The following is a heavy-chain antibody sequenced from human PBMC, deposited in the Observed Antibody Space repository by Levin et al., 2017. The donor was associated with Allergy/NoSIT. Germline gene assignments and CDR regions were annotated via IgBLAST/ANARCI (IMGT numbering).Heavy chain of an antibody. V-gene: IGHV3-20*04. D-gene: IGHD4-17*01. Sequence: ASVKVSCAASGFTFDDYGMSWVRQAPGKGLEWVSGINWNGGSTGYADSVKGRFTISRDNAKNSLYLQMNSLRAEDTALYYCARARGYGEDYWGQGTLVTVSS. J-gene: IGHJ4*02. CDR1: GFTFDDYG. CDR3: ARARGYGEDY. CDR2: INWNGGST.